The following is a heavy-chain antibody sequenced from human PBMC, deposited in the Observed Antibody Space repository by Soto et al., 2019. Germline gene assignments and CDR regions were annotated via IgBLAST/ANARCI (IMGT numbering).Heavy chain of an antibody. Sequence: QVQLVQSGAEVKKPGASVKVSCKASGFTFSDYYIHWVRRAPGQGLEWMGWINPNTGATNYAQNLQGRVTMTRDKSISTAYMELSRLRSDDSAVYFCTRVPCIISTCQAWNWFAPWGQGTLVTVSS. V-gene: IGHV1-2*02. CDR3: TRVPCIISTCQAWNWFAP. CDR1: GFTFSDYY. D-gene: IGHD3-3*02. J-gene: IGHJ5*02. CDR2: INPNTGAT.